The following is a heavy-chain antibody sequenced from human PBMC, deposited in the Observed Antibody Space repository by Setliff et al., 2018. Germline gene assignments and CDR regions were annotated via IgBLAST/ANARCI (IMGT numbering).Heavy chain of an antibody. Sequence: LSETLSLTCIVSGASINSSTFFWGWIRQPPGKGLEWIGSIYYSGTTYYNPSVRSRVTISVDTSKNQFSLKLSSVTAADTAVYFCARRPYQHYDSSGYSVNYYMDVWGKGTTVTVSS. CDR1: GASINSSTFF. D-gene: IGHD3-22*01. CDR2: IYYSGTT. J-gene: IGHJ6*03. V-gene: IGHV4-39*01. CDR3: ARRPYQHYDSSGYSVNYYMDV.